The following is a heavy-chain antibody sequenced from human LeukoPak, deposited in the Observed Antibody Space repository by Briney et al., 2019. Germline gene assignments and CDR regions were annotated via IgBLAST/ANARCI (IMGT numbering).Heavy chain of an antibody. D-gene: IGHD3-9*01. J-gene: IGHJ4*02. CDR1: GGSISSHY. CDR2: IYYSGST. V-gene: IGHV4-59*08. Sequence: SETLSLTCTVSGGSISSHYWSWIRQPPGKGLEWIGYIYYSGSTKNNPSLKSRVTISVDTSKNQFSLKLSSVTAADTAVYYCASGLRYFDLYYWGQGTLVTVSS. CDR3: ASGLRYFDLYY.